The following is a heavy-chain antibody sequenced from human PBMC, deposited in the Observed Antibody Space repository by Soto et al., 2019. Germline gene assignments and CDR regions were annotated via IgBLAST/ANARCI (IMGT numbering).Heavy chain of an antibody. Sequence: GASVKVSCKASGGTFSSYAISWVRQAPGQGLEWMGGIIPIFGTANYAQKFQGRVTITADESTSTAYMELSSLRSEDTAVYYCAIVSGYRNYSFDYWCQATLVTVSS. CDR3: AIVSGYRNYSFDY. CDR1: GGTFSSYA. J-gene: IGHJ4*02. V-gene: IGHV1-69*13. CDR2: IIPIFGTA. D-gene: IGHD3-16*02.